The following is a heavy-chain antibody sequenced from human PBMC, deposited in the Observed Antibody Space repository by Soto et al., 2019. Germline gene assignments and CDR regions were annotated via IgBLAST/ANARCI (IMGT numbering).Heavy chain of an antibody. D-gene: IGHD4-17*01. CDR1: GFTFSSYG. CDR3: AKDHFDYGDYGNYYYYGMDV. Sequence: GGSLRLSCAASGFTFSSYGMHWVRQAPGKGLEWVAVISYDGSNKYYADSVKGRFTISRDNSKNTLYLQMNSLRAEDTAVYYCAKDHFDYGDYGNYYYYGMDVWGQGTTVTVSS. V-gene: IGHV3-30*18. CDR2: ISYDGSNK. J-gene: IGHJ6*02.